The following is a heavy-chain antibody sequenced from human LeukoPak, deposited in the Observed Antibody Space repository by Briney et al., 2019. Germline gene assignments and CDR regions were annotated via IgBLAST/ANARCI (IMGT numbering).Heavy chain of an antibody. CDR1: GFTFSDYY. V-gene: IGHV3-11*05. J-gene: IGHJ3*02. CDR2: ISSSSSYT. CDR3: AREVYALDAFDI. D-gene: IGHD2-8*01. Sequence: PGGSLRLSCAASGFTFSDYYMSWIRQAPGKGLEWVSYISSSSSYTNYADSVRGRFTISRDNAKNSLYLQMNSLRAEDTAVYYCAREVYALDAFDIWGQGTMVTVSS.